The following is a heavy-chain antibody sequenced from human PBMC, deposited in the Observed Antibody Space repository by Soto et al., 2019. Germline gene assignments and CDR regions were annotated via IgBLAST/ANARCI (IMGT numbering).Heavy chain of an antibody. Sequence: GGSLRLACAASGFTFSSYDMHWARQATGKGLEWVSAIGTAGDTYYPGSVKGRFTISRENAKNSLYLQMNSLRAEDTAVYYCARDGAAAGFHDAFDIWGQGTMVTVSS. V-gene: IGHV3-13*01. CDR1: GFTFSSYD. J-gene: IGHJ3*02. CDR3: ARDGAAAGFHDAFDI. CDR2: IGTAGDT. D-gene: IGHD6-13*01.